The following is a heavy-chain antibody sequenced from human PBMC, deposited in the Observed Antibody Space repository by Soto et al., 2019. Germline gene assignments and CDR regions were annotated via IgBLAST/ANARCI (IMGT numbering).Heavy chain of an antibody. CDR1: GFTFGDYY. V-gene: IGHV3-11*01. D-gene: IGHD6-6*01. J-gene: IGHJ4*02. CDR2: ISSSATTM. Sequence: GGSLRLSCAASGFTFGDYYMTWIRQAPGKGLEWISYISSSATTMYYADSVKGRFTISRDKAKKSLYLQMNSLRAEDTAVYYCARGGIVARPFDYWGQGTLVTVSS. CDR3: ARGGIVARPFDY.